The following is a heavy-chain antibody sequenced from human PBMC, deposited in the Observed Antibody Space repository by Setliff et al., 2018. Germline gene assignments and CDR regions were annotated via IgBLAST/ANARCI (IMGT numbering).Heavy chain of an antibody. J-gene: IGHJ3*02. CDR2: MNPNSGNT. Sequence: GASVKVSCKASGYTFTSYDINWVRQATGQGLEWMGWMNPNSGNTGYAQKFQGRVTITRNTSISTAYMELSSLRSEDTAVYYCASRKYYYDSSGYYYGDAFDIWGQGTMVTVSS. CDR3: ASRKYYYDSSGYYYGDAFDI. V-gene: IGHV1-8*03. CDR1: GYTFTSYD. D-gene: IGHD3-22*01.